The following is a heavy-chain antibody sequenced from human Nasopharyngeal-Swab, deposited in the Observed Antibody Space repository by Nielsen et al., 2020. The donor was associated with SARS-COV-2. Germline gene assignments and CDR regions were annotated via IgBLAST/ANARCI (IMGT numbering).Heavy chain of an antibody. CDR1: GFTFGDYA. CDR2: IRSKAYGGTT. V-gene: IGHV3-49*04. J-gene: IGHJ6*03. D-gene: IGHD1-26*01. CDR3: TRDMASLSGSYYLYYYYMDV. Sequence: SCTASGFTFGDYAMSWVRQAPGKGLEWVGFIRSKAYGGTTEYAASVKGRFTISRDDSKSIAYLQMNSLKTEDTAVYYCTRDMASLSGSYYLYYYYMDVWGKGTTVTVSS.